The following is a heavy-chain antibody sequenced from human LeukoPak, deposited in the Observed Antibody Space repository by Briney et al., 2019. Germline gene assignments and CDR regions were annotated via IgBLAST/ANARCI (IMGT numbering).Heavy chain of an antibody. Sequence: GASVKVSCKASGYTFTGYYMHWVRQAPGQGLEWMGWINPNSGGTNYAQKFQGRVTMTRDTSISTAYMELSRLRSDDAAVYYCARDPIYEAYYYDSSGYYYDYWGQGTLVTVSS. CDR3: ARDPIYEAYYYDSSGYYYDY. D-gene: IGHD3-22*01. CDR2: INPNSGGT. J-gene: IGHJ4*02. CDR1: GYTFTGYY. V-gene: IGHV1-2*02.